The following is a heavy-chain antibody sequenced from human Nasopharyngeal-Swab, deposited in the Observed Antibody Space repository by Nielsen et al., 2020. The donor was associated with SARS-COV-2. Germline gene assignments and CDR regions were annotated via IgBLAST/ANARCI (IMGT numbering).Heavy chain of an antibody. J-gene: IGHJ4*02. CDR1: GFRFGSYG. Sequence: GGSLRLSCATSGFRFGSYGMHWVRQAPDKGLEWVAVIWYDGGNKYYADSVKGRFTVSRDDSKSTLYLQMNSLRAEDTAVYYCARALEYSSSSWDYWGQGTLVTVSS. CDR2: IWYDGGNK. D-gene: IGHD6-6*01. V-gene: IGHV3-33*01. CDR3: ARALEYSSSSWDY.